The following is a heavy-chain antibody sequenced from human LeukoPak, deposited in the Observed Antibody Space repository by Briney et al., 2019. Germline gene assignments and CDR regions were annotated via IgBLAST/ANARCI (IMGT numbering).Heavy chain of an antibody. D-gene: IGHD5-18*01. CDR2: IIPIFGTA. J-gene: IGHJ4*02. CDR3: YHVDTAMVKY. V-gene: IGHV1-69*05. CDR1: GGTFSSYA. Sequence: SVKVSCKASGGTFSSYAISWVRQAPGQGLEWMGGIIPIFGTANYAQKFQGRVTITTDESTSTAYMELSSLRSEDTAVYYCYHVDTAMVKYWGQGTLVTVSS.